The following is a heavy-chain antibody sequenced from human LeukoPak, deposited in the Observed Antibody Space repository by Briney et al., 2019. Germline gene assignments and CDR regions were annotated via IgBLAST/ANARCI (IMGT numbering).Heavy chain of an antibody. V-gene: IGHV4-59*01. CDR3: ATWRGSGWFFDC. CDR1: GGSISSYY. Sequence: SETLSLTCTVSGGSISSYYWTWIRQPPGKGLEWIGYIYYSGSTNDNPSLKSRVTMSVDTSKNQFSLRLSSVTAADTAVYYCATWRGSGWFFDCWGQGTLVTVSS. J-gene: IGHJ4*02. D-gene: IGHD6-19*01. CDR2: IYYSGST.